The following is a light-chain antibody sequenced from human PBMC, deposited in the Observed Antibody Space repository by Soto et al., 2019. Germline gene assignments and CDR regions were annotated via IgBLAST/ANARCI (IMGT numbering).Light chain of an antibody. CDR1: SSDVGGYNY. J-gene: IGLJ1*01. CDR3: SSYAGSNYFYV. CDR2: EVS. Sequence: QSALNQPPSASGSPGQSVTISCTGTSSDVGGYNYVSWYQQHPGKAPKLMIYEVSKRPSGVPDRLSGSKSGNTASLTVSGLQAEDEADYYCSSYAGSNYFYVFGTGTKVTVL. V-gene: IGLV2-8*01.